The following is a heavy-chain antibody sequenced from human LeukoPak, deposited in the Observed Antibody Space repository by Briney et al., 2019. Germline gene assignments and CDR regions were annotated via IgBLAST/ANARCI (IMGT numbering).Heavy chain of an antibody. CDR2: IYYSGST. Sequence: SETLSLTCTVSGGSISSYYWSWTRQPPGKGLEWIGYIYYSGSTNYNPSLKSRVTISVETPKNQFSLKLSSVTAADPAVYYCARVTGYMIEDYFDYWGQGTLVTVSS. V-gene: IGHV4-59*01. J-gene: IGHJ4*02. D-gene: IGHD3-22*01. CDR1: GGSISSYY. CDR3: ARVTGYMIEDYFDY.